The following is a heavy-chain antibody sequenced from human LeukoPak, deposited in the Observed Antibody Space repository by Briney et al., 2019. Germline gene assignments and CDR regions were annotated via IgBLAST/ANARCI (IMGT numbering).Heavy chain of an antibody. CDR2: IGTAGDT. CDR1: GFTFSDYD. CDR3: ARVAKERVGGVYYFDY. V-gene: IGHV3-13*01. Sequence: GGSLRLSCAASGFTFSDYDMHWVRQPTGKGLEWVAAIGTAGDTYYTGSVKGRLATSRENAKNSLYLQMNSLRAGYTAVYYCARVAKERVGGVYYFDYWGQGTLVTVSS. D-gene: IGHD1-1*01. J-gene: IGHJ4*02.